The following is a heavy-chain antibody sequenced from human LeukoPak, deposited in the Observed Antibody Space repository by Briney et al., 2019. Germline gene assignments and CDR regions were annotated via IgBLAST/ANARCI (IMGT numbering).Heavy chain of an antibody. Sequence: GGSLRLSCAASGFTFDDYAMHWVRQAPGKGLEWVSGISWNSGSIGYADSVKGRFTISRDNAKNSLYLQMNSLRAEGTALYYCAKDTGWELQYFDYWGQGTLVIVSS. D-gene: IGHD1-26*01. J-gene: IGHJ4*02. CDR2: ISWNSGSI. CDR1: GFTFDDYA. V-gene: IGHV3-9*01. CDR3: AKDTGWELQYFDY.